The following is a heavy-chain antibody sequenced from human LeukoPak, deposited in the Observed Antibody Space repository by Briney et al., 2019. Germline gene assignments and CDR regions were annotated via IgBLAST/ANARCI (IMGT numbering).Heavy chain of an antibody. CDR3: ARALTGTYDY. CDR1: GFTFSNNY. Sequence: GGSLRLSCAASGFTFSNNYMSWVRQAPGKGLEWVSVIYTGSNTYYADSVKGRFTISRDNSKNTLYLQMNSLRVEDTAVYYCARALTGTYDYWGQGTLVTVSS. CDR2: IYTGSNT. J-gene: IGHJ4*01. D-gene: IGHD7-27*01. V-gene: IGHV3-53*01.